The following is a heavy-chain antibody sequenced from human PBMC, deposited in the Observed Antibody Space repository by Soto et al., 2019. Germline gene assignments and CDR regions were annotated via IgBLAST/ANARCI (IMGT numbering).Heavy chain of an antibody. D-gene: IGHD2-2*01. J-gene: IGHJ5*02. CDR1: GFTFSSYA. Sequence: EVQLLESGGGLVQPGGSLRLSCAASGFTFSSYAMSWVGQAPGKGLEWVSAISGSGGSTYYADSVKGRFTISRDNSKNTLYLQMNSLRAEDTAVYYCANNNQLLMTNWFDPWGQGTLVTVSS. V-gene: IGHV3-23*01. CDR3: ANNNQLLMTNWFDP. CDR2: ISGSGGST.